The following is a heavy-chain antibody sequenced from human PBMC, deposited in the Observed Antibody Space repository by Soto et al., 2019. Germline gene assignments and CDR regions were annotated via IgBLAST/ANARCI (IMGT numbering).Heavy chain of an antibody. J-gene: IGHJ4*02. CDR1: GFTFSSYA. D-gene: IGHD6-19*01. CDR3: ARAVAVPADFDY. CDR2: ISGSGGST. V-gene: IGHV3-23*01. Sequence: GGSLRLSCAASGFTFSSYAMSWVRQAPGKGLEWVSAISGSGGSTYYADSVKDRFTISRDNSKNTLYLQMNSLRSEDTAVYFCARAVAVPADFDYWGQGTLVTVSS.